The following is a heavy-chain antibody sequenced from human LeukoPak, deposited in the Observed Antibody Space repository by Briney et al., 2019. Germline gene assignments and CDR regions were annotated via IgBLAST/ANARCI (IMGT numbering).Heavy chain of an antibody. CDR2: INAGNGNT. D-gene: IGHD4-17*01. Sequence: ASVKVSCKASGYTFTSYTIHWVRQAPGQRLEWMGWINAGNGNTKYSQEFQDRVTITRDTSTSTAYMELRSLRSDDTAVYYCARVPGATVTTGGYYYYYYMDVWGKGTTVTVSS. CDR1: GYTFTSYT. CDR3: ARVPGATVTTGGYYYYYYMDV. J-gene: IGHJ6*03. V-gene: IGHV1-3*01.